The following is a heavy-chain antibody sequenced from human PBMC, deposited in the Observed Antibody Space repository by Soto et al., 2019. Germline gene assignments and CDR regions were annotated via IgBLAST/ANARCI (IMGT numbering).Heavy chain of an antibody. D-gene: IGHD6-19*01. CDR3: AKSLWDTSGWKTDY. J-gene: IGHJ4*02. Sequence: SETLSLTCTVSGDSISSVYWSWIRQPPGKGLEWIGYIYYSGSINYNPSLKSRVTISVDPSKNQFSLRLSSVTAADTAVYYCAKSLWDTSGWKTDYWGQGTLVTVS. V-gene: IGHV4-59*01. CDR1: GDSISSVY. CDR2: IYYSGSI.